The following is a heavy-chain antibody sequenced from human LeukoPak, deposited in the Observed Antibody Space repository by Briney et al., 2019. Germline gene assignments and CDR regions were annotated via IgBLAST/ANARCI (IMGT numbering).Heavy chain of an antibody. D-gene: IGHD5-24*01. CDR1: GFIFSSSA. Sequence: GGSLRLSCAASGFIFSSSAMNWVRQAPGKGLEWVSTLTGSGGTTYYADSVKGRFSISRDNSRNTLYLQMSRLRTEDTAVYYCAKVFRDGYNYPFDYWGQGTLVTVSS. J-gene: IGHJ4*02. CDR2: LTGSGGTT. V-gene: IGHV3-23*01. CDR3: AKVFRDGYNYPFDY.